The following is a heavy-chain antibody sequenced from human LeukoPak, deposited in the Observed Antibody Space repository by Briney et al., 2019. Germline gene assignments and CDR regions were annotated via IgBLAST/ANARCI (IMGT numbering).Heavy chain of an antibody. V-gene: IGHV4-61*02. Sequence: SETLSLTCTVSGGSISSGPYYWSWIRQPAGKGLEWFRRVSTSGSTNYNPSLKSRVTISVDTSKNQFSLKLSSVTAADTAVYYCARAYYYGSGFFDYWGQGTLVTVSS. J-gene: IGHJ4*02. CDR1: GGSISSGPYY. D-gene: IGHD3-10*01. CDR2: VSTSGST. CDR3: ARAYYYGSGFFDY.